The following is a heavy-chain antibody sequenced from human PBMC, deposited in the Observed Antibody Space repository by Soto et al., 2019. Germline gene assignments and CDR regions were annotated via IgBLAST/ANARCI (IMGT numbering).Heavy chain of an antibody. D-gene: IGHD4-4*01. CDR1: GYTFTGYY. V-gene: IGHV1-2*02. CDR2: INPNSGGT. Sequence: QVQLVQSGAEVKKTGASVKVSCKASGYTFTGYYIHWVRQAPGQGLEWMGWINPNSGGTHYAQKFQGRVTMTRDTSISTAYMELSRLRSDDTAVYYCARGPYSYFDYWGKGTLVTVSS. J-gene: IGHJ4*02. CDR3: ARGPYSYFDY.